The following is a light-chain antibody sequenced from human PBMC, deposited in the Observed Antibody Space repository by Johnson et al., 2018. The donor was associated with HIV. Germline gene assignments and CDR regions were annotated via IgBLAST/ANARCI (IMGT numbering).Light chain of an antibody. CDR1: SSNIGDNY. CDR3: GTWDSSLRGGV. V-gene: IGLV1-51*02. Sequence: VLPQPPSVSAAPGQRVTISCSGSSSNIGDNYVSWYQQLPGTAPKLLIYENNKRPSGIPDRFSGSKSGTSATLGITGLQTGDEADYYCGTWDSSLRGGVFGTGTKVTVL. J-gene: IGLJ1*01. CDR2: ENN.